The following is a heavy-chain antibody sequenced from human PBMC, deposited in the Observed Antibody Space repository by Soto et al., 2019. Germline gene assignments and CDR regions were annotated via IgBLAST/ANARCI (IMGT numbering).Heavy chain of an antibody. CDR3: ASARHIGP. CDR1: GFTFSNYW. CDR2: INEDGSER. J-gene: IGHJ5*02. V-gene: IGHV3-7*01. D-gene: IGHD2-21*01. Sequence: AGGSLRLSCAASGFTFSNYWMSWVRQAPGKGLEWVANINEDGSERNYVDSVKGRFTISRDNAENSLYLQMNSLRAEDTDVYYCASARHIGPWGQGTLVTVSS.